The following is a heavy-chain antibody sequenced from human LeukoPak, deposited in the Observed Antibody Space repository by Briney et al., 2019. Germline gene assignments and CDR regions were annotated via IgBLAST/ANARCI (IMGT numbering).Heavy chain of an antibody. CDR3: ARAAAGLPTYYYYMDV. V-gene: IGHV4-30-4*07. Sequence: PSETLSLTCAVSGGSISSGGYSWSWIRQPPGKGLEWIGYIYYSGSTYYNPSLKSRVTISVDTSKNQFSLKLSSVTAADTAVYYCARAAAGLPTYYYYMDVWGKGTTVTVSS. CDR1: GGSISSGGYS. J-gene: IGHJ6*03. D-gene: IGHD6-13*01. CDR2: IYYSGST.